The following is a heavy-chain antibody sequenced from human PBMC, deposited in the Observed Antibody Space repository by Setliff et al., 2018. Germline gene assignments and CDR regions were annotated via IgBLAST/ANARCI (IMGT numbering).Heavy chain of an antibody. Sequence: ASVKVSCKTTGGTFNSYGIDWVRQAPGQGLEWMGRSIPISGTTKYAQKFRGRVTITADTSASTTYMALSSLRSEDTAVYYCAKDNGGNPDCDYWGQGTLVTAPQ. CDR2: SIPISGTT. D-gene: IGHD2-15*01. CDR3: AKDNGGNPDCDY. J-gene: IGHJ4*02. CDR1: GGTFNSYG. V-gene: IGHV1-69*06.